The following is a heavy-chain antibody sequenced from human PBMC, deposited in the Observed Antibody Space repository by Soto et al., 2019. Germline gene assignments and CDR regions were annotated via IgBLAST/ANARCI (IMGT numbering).Heavy chain of an antibody. CDR2: ISTDSNTI. D-gene: IGHD1-20*01. V-gene: IGHV3-48*02. J-gene: IGHJ4*02. Sequence: GGSLILSCAASGFTFSSYSMDWVRQAPGKGLEWLSHISTDSNTIYYADSVRGRFAIFRDNAKNSLSLQMNGLKDEDTAVYYCASGFLDNSFEQWGMGTLVTVSS. CDR3: ASGFLDNSFEQ. CDR1: GFTFSSYS.